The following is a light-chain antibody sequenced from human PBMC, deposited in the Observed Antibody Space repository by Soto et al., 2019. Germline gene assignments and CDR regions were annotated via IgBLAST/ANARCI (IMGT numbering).Light chain of an antibody. CDR1: SSDVGGYNY. Sequence: QSVLTQPASVSGSRGQSITISCTGTSSDVGGYNYVSWYQQYPDKAPKLMIYEVSNRPSGVSNRFSGSKSGNTASLTISGLQAEDEADYYCSSYRSSSTLDVFGTGTKVTVL. J-gene: IGLJ1*01. V-gene: IGLV2-14*01. CDR2: EVS. CDR3: SSYRSSSTLDV.